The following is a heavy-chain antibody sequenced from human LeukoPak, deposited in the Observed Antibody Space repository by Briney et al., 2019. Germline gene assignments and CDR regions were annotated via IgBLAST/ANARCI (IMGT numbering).Heavy chain of an antibody. Sequence: PGGSLRLSCAASGFTFSSYWMTWFRQSLGRGLGWVANIKQDGSEKYYVDSVKGRFTISRDNAKNSLYLQMNSLRAEDTAVYYCARDRRYGGNSLYYFDYWGQGTLVTVSS. D-gene: IGHD4-23*01. V-gene: IGHV3-7*01. J-gene: IGHJ4*02. CDR3: ARDRRYGGNSLYYFDY. CDR1: GFTFSSYW. CDR2: IKQDGSEK.